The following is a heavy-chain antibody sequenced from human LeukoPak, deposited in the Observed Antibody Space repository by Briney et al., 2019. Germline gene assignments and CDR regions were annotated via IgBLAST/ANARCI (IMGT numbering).Heavy chain of an antibody. J-gene: IGHJ4*02. D-gene: IGHD6-6*01. V-gene: IGHV6-1*01. CDR1: GDSVSSDSAA. Sequence: SQTLSLTCAISGDSVSSDSAAWNWIRQSPSRGLEWLGRTYYRSRWYNDYALSVKSRITISPDTSKSQFSLQLNSVTPEDTAVYYCARDLSLAMYEWGQGTLVTVSS. CDR3: ARDLSLAMYE. CDR2: TYYRSRWYN.